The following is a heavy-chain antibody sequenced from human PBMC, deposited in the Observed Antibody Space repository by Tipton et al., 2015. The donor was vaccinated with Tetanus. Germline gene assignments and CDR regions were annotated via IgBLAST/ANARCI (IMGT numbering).Heavy chain of an antibody. CDR2: FYPGDSDT. CDR1: GYTFISYW. Sequence: QLVQSGAEVKKAGESLKISCKGFGYTFISYWIGWVRQTPGKGLEWMGIFYPGDSDTRYSPSFQGQVTISVDKSMKTAYLQWNSLKASDTAIYYCARHFGEMLYAPFRFDPWGQETLATVSS. J-gene: IGHJ5*02. D-gene: IGHD3-3*01. V-gene: IGHV5-51*01. CDR3: ARHFGEMLYAPFRFDP.